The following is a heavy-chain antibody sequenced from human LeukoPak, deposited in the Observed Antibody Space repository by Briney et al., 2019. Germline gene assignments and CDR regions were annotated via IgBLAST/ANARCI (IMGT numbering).Heavy chain of an antibody. V-gene: IGHV4-59*01. Sequence: SETLSLTCTVSGGSISSYYWSWIRQPPGKGLEWIGYIYYRVTSDYNPSLKSRVTMSVDMSTRQISLKLSSVTAADTAVYYCARAVGGDGSGSLWGPGTLVTVSS. D-gene: IGHD3-10*01. CDR2: IYYRVTS. CDR1: GGSISSYY. CDR3: ARAVGGDGSGSL. J-gene: IGHJ4*02.